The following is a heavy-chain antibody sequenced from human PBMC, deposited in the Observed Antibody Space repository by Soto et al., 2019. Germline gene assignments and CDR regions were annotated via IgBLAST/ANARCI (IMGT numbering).Heavy chain of an antibody. J-gene: IGHJ4*02. CDR3: ARIYYDSSGSPLDY. CDR2: INQDGSDK. D-gene: IGHD3-22*01. V-gene: IGHV3-7*02. CDR1: GVTFSYYW. Sequence: GGSLRLSCEASGVTFSYYWISWVRQAPGKGLEWVANINQDGSDKYYVDSVKGRFTVSRDNAKNSLYLQMNSLRAEDTSVYYCARIYYDSSGSPLDYWGQGTLVTVSS.